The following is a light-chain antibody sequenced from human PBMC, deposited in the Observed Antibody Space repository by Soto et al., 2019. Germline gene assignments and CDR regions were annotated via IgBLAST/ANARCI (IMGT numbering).Light chain of an antibody. CDR1: QSLQHNNGNTL. V-gene: IGKV2-28*01. Sequence: EIVMTQSPLSLTVTPGEPASISCKSSQSLQHNNGNTLLDWYMQKPGQSPQLLIYLGSRRAPGAPDRVSGSGSGTDFTLRISIVEADDAAIYYYMQALQTPRTFGQGTKVDIK. CDR2: LGS. J-gene: IGKJ1*01. CDR3: MQALQTPRT.